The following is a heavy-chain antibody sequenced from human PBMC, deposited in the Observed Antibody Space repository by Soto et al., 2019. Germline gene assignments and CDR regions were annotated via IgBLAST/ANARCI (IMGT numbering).Heavy chain of an antibody. J-gene: IGHJ4*02. D-gene: IGHD2-15*01. CDR3: TRQGGDY. Sequence: ASVKVSCKASGYTFTSYDINWVRQAPGQGLEWMGWISGFNADTKYAEKFQGRITVTRDTLTTTVYMELRSLRSDDTAVYYCTRQGGDYWGQGXPVTVSS. V-gene: IGHV1-18*01. CDR1: GYTFTSYD. CDR2: ISGFNADT.